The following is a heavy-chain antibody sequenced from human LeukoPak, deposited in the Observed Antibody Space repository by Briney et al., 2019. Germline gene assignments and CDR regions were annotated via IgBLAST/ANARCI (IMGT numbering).Heavy chain of an antibody. V-gene: IGHV7-4-1*02. CDR3: ASARDSSGWYLDY. D-gene: IGHD6-19*01. CDR1: GYTFSVYN. J-gene: IGHJ4*02. CDR2: INTNTGDP. Sequence: ASVKVSCKASGYTFSVYNINWVRQAPGQGLEWMGWINTNTGDPTSAQGFTGRFDFSLDTSVSTAYLQISSLKAEDTAVYYCASARDSSGWYLDYWGQGTLVTVSS.